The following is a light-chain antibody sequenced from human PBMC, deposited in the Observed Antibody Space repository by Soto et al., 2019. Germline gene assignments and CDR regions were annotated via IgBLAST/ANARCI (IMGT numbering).Light chain of an antibody. J-gene: IGKJ1*01. CDR3: QQYISSPLT. CDR2: GAS. CDR1: QSVSNNY. V-gene: IGKV3-20*01. Sequence: EIVMTQSPATLSVSLGERATLSCRASQSVSNNYLAWYQQKPGQAPRLVIYGASSRATGIPDRFSASGSGTDFTLTISRLEPEDFAVYYCQQYISSPLTFGQGTKVDIK.